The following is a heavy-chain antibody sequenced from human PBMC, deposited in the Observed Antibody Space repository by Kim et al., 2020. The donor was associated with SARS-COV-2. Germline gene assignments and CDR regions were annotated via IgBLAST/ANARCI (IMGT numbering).Heavy chain of an antibody. CDR2: ISYDGSNK. CDR3: ARDRSSHSSGWYPFFD. V-gene: IGHV3-30*04. CDR1: GFTFSSYA. J-gene: IGHJ4*01. Sequence: GGSLRLSCAASGFTFSSYAMHWVRQAPGKGLEWVAVISYDGSNKYYADSVKGRFTISRDNSKNTLYLQMNSLRAEDTAVYYCARDRSSHSSGWYPFFD. D-gene: IGHD6-19*01.